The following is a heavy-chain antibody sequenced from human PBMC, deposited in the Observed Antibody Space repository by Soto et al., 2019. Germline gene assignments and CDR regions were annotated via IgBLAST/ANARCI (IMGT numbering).Heavy chain of an antibody. V-gene: IGHV3-23*01. D-gene: IGHD1-1*01. CDR1: GFTFSTYA. Sequence: EVQLLESGGGLVQPGGSLRLSCAASGFTFSTYAMNWVRQAQGNGLEWVSAISGSGGSIHYADSVKGRFTISRDNSKNTLYLQMNSLRDEDTAVYHCVKGYWKGDVWGQGTTVTVSS. J-gene: IGHJ6*02. CDR2: ISGSGGSI. CDR3: VKGYWKGDV.